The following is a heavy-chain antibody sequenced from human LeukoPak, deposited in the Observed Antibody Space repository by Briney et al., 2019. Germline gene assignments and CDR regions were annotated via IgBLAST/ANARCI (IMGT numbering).Heavy chain of an antibody. CDR1: GYTFTGYY. CDR2: INPNSGGT. J-gene: IGHJ5*02. D-gene: IGHD6-13*01. CDR3: ARGQGSSWYLAGYNWFDP. V-gene: IGHV1-2*02. Sequence: VASVKVSCKASGYTFTGYYMHWVRQAPGQGLEWMGWINPNSGGTNYAQKFQGRVTMTRDTSISTAYMELSRLRSDDTAVYYCARGQGSSWYLAGYNWFDPWGQGTLVTVSS.